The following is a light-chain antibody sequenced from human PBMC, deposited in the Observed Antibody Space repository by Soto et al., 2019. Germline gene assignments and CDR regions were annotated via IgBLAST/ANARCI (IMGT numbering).Light chain of an antibody. CDR2: AGS. J-gene: IGKJ4*02. CDR1: QGISNW. CDR3: QQANSFPLT. V-gene: IGKV1-12*01. Sequence: DIQMTQSPSSVSASVGDSVSITCRASQGISNWLAWYQQKPGRDPKLLIYAGSSLQSGVPSRFSGTGSGTDFTLTISSLQPENVATYYCQQANSFPLTFGGGTKVEIK.